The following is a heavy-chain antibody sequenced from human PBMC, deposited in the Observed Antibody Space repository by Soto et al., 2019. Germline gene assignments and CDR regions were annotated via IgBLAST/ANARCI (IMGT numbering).Heavy chain of an antibody. CDR3: ARVATRLQTMEVLEY. CDR1: GFIFRDYL. CDR2: LSFDVTAE. D-gene: IGHD1-1*01. V-gene: IGHV3-30*03. J-gene: IGHJ4*02. Sequence: QVQLVESGGGVVQPGTSLRLSCKASGFIFRDYLIHWVRQAPGKGLEWLAVLSFDVTAEDYADSTRGRFTISRDIPKRTTYVVINIVRREDTAMYYCARVATRLQTMEVLEYWGQGTLFTVPS.